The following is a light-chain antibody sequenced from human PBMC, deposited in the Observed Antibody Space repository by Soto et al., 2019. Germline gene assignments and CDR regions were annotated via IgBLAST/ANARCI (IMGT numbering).Light chain of an antibody. Sequence: DIQMTQSPSTLSASVGDRVTITCRASQSLNDWLAWFQQKPGKAPNLLIYKVSNLESGVPSRFSGSGSGTEFTLSISSLQPYDCATYYCQQYNGYSWAFGQGTKVEIK. CDR1: QSLNDW. V-gene: IGKV1-5*03. J-gene: IGKJ1*01. CDR3: QQYNGYSWA. CDR2: KVS.